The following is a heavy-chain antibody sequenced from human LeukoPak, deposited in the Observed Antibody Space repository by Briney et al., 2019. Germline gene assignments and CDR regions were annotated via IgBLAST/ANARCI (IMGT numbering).Heavy chain of an antibody. CDR2: IDRSGST. Sequence: ASETLSLTCALYGGPFSGYYWTWIRQPPGKGLEWIGEIDRSGSTNYNPSLKSRVTISGDTSKNHFSLRLSSLTAADSAVYYCARGQTKDYFDTSGYYWSQGTLVTVSS. CDR1: GGPFSGYY. D-gene: IGHD3-22*01. CDR3: ARGQTKDYFDTSGYY. J-gene: IGHJ4*02. V-gene: IGHV4-34*01.